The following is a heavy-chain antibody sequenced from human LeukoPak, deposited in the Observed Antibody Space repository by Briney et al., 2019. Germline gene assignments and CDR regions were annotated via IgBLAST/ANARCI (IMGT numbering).Heavy chain of an antibody. CDR2: ISGSGGST. V-gene: IGHV3-23*01. D-gene: IGHD2-2*01. CDR3: AKDGEYCSSTSCYVPHYFYYYYGMDV. Sequence: GGSLRLSCAASGFTFSSYAMSWVRQAPGKGLEWVSAISGSGGSTYYADSVKGRFTISRDNSKNTLYLQMNSLRAEDTAVYYCAKDGEYCSSTSCYVPHYFYYYYGMDVWGKGTTVTVSS. CDR1: GFTFSSYA. J-gene: IGHJ6*04.